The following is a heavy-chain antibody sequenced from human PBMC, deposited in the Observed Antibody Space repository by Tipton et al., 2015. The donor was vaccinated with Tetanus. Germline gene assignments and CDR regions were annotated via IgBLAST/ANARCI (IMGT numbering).Heavy chain of an antibody. D-gene: IGHD5-24*01. V-gene: IGHV3-11*01. CDR2: ISPASQTI. Sequence: SLRLSCAASGFKFRDYYMTWIRQAPGKGLEWVAYISPASQTIYYADSVEGRFTTSRDNAKNSLYLHMTSLRVEDTAVYYCRVEMATDDTFEIWGQGTMVTVSS. CDR1: GFKFRDYY. CDR3: RVEMATDDTFEI. J-gene: IGHJ3*02.